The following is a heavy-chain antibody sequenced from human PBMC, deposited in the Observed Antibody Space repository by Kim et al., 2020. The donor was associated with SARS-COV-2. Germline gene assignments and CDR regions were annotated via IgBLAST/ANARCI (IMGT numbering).Heavy chain of an antibody. Sequence: ASVKVSCKAPGFALIGFYMHWVRQAPGQGLEWMSITHPSGDKTIYAQKFEGKVTVTRDTPSNTLFMSLSSLTSHDTATYYCARGASLNFDDAGDDEGFD. CDR1: GFALIGFY. CDR2: THPSGDKT. D-gene: IGHD5-12*01. CDR3: ARGASLNFDDAGDDEGFD. V-gene: IGHV1-46*01. J-gene: IGHJ5*01.